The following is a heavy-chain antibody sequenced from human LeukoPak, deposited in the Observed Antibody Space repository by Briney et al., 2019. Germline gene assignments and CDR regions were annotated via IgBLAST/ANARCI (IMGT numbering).Heavy chain of an antibody. Sequence: GGSLRLSCAASGFTFSSYWMSWVRQAPGKGLEWVANIKQDGSEKYYVDSVKGRFTISRDNAKNSLYLQMNSLRAEDTAAYYCARVITMVRGGFFDYWGQGTLVTVSS. CDR2: IKQDGSEK. CDR1: GFTFSSYW. D-gene: IGHD3-10*01. V-gene: IGHV3-7*01. J-gene: IGHJ4*02. CDR3: ARVITMVRGGFFDY.